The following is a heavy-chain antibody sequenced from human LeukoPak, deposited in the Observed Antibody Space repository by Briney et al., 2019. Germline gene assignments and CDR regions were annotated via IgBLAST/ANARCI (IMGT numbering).Heavy chain of an antibody. CDR1: GGSMSSFF. Sequence: SETLSLTCTVSGGSMSSFFWSWIRQPAGKGLEWIGRIHSSGGTDYNASLKSRVTMSIDTSKKQFSLNLRSVTAADTAVYHCARVGIAVAGILDFWGQGTLLTVSS. V-gene: IGHV4-4*07. CDR3: ARVGIAVAGILDF. J-gene: IGHJ4*02. CDR2: IHSSGGT. D-gene: IGHD6-19*01.